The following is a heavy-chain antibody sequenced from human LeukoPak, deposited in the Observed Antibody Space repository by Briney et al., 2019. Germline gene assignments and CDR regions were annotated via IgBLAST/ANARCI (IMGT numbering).Heavy chain of an antibody. CDR3: ARGLSTVVTQGFQH. CDR1: GGSFSGYY. CDR2: INHSGST. V-gene: IGHV4-34*01. Sequence: SETLSLTCAVYGGSFSGYYWSWIRQPPGKGLEWIGEINHSGSTNYNPSLKSRVTISVDTSKNQFSLKLSSVTAADTAVYYCARGLSTVVTQGFQHWGQGTLVTVSS. J-gene: IGHJ1*01. D-gene: IGHD4-23*01.